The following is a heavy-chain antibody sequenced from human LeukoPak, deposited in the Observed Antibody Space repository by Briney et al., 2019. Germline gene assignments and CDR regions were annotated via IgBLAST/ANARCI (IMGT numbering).Heavy chain of an antibody. V-gene: IGHV1-2*02. J-gene: IGHJ5*02. CDR2: INPNSGGT. Sequence: ASVKVSCKASGFTFTGYYMHWVRQAPGQGLEWMGWINPNSGGTNYAQKFQGRVTMTRNTSISTAYTELSRLRSDDTAVYYCARDRSRGSGQFDPWGQGTLVTVSS. CDR3: ARDRSRGSGQFDP. D-gene: IGHD3-10*01. CDR1: GFTFTGYY.